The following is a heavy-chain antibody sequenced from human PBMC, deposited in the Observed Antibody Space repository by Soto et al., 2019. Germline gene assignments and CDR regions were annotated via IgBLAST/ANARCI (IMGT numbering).Heavy chain of an antibody. CDR2: IHQSGST. CDR1: GGSISSSGY. CDR3: ASSHAGAHITAAVH. Sequence: PSETLSLTCAVSGGSISSSGYWSWIRQPPGKGLEWIGYIHQSGSTNYNPSLKSRVTISVDRSKNQFSLKLSSVTAADTAVYYCASSHAGAHITAAVHWGQGTLVTVSS. D-gene: IGHD6-13*01. J-gene: IGHJ4*02. V-gene: IGHV4-61*05.